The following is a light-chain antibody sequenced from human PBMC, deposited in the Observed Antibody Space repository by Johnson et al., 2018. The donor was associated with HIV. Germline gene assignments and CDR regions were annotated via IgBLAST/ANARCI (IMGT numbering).Light chain of an antibody. CDR1: SSTIGSNY. Sequence: QSVLTQPPSVSAAPGQKVTISCSGSSSTIGSNYVSWYQQLPGTAPKILIYDNDKRPSGIPDRFSASKSGTSATLGITGLQTGDEADYYCGTWDSSLSAGGVFGTGTKVTVL. CDR3: GTWDSSLSAGGV. J-gene: IGLJ1*01. V-gene: IGLV1-51*01. CDR2: DND.